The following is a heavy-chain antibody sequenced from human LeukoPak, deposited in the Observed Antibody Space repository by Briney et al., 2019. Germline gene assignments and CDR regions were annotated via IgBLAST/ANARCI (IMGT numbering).Heavy chain of an antibody. V-gene: IGHV3-74*01. CDR2: IKTDGSST. CDR3: ARDRMGSADFWSGYYTGTFDY. Sequence: GGSLRLSCAASGFTFSNYWMHWVRQAPGKGLVWVSRIKTDGSSTSYVDSVKGRFTISRDNAKNTLYLQMNSLRAEDTAVYYCARDRMGSADFWSGYYTGTFDYWGQGTLVTVSS. J-gene: IGHJ4*02. CDR1: GFTFSNYW. D-gene: IGHD3-3*01.